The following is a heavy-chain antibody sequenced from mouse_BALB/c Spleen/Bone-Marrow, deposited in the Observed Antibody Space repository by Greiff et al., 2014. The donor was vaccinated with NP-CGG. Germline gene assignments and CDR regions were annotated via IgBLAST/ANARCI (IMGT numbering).Heavy chain of an antibody. D-gene: IGHD1-1*01. J-gene: IGHJ2*01. V-gene: IGHV14-3*02. CDR1: GFNIKDTY. CDR2: IDPANGNT. Sequence: EVQLQQSGAELVKPGASVKLSCTASGFNIKDTYMHWVKQRPEQGLEWIGRIDPANGNTKYDPKFQGKATITAETSSNTAYLQLSSPTSEDTAVYYCAYGSSYDYFDYWGQGTTLTVSS. CDR3: AYGSSYDYFDY.